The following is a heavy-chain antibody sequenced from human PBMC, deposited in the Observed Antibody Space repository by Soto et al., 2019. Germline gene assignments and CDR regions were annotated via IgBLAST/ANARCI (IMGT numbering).Heavy chain of an antibody. CDR3: ARGVSTRSSWYADWFDP. Sequence: SGTLSLTCTVSRDSVSSSSYYWSWIRQPPGKGLEWVGYIYYSGSTNYNPSLKSRVTISVDTSKNQFSLKLSSVTAADTAVYYCARGVSTRSSWYADWFDPWGQGTLVPVSS. CDR2: IYYSGST. CDR1: RDSVSSSSYY. J-gene: IGHJ5*02. D-gene: IGHD6-13*01. V-gene: IGHV4-61*01.